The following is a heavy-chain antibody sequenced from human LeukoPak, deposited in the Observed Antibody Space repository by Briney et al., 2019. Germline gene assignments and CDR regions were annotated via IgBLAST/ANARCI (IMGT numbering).Heavy chain of an antibody. J-gene: IGHJ4*02. Sequence: KTSETLSLTCIVSGDSISSSSYYWGWIRQPPGKGLEWIGSIYYSGSTYYNPSLKSRVTISVDTSKNQFSLKLSSVTAADTAVYYCARLGRELLVDYWGQGTLVTVSS. CDR3: ARLGRELLVDY. CDR1: GDSISSSSYY. CDR2: IYYSGST. V-gene: IGHV4-39*01. D-gene: IGHD1-26*01.